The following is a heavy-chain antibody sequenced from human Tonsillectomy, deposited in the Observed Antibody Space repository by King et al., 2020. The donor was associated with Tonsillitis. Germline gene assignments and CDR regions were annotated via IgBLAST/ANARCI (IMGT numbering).Heavy chain of an antibody. CDR2: ISYDGSNK. D-gene: IGHD3-3*01. J-gene: IGHJ4*02. Sequence: VQLVESGGGVVQPGRSLRLSCAASGFTFSSYAMHWVRQAPGKGLEWVAVISYDGSNKYYADSVKGRFTISRDNSKNTLYLQMNSLRAEYTAVYYCARALEWGYVDYWGQGPLVTVSS. CDR3: ARALEWGYVDY. CDR1: GFTFSSYA. V-gene: IGHV3-30*01.